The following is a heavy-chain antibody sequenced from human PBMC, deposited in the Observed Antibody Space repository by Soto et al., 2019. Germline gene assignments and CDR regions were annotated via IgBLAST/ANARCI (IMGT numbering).Heavy chain of an antibody. CDR2: ISGSGGST. J-gene: IGHJ4*02. D-gene: IGHD4-17*01. CDR1: GFTFSSSA. Sequence: EVPMLESGGGLVQPGGYLRLSCAASGFTFSSSAMSCVRQASGKGLEWVSAISGSGGSTNYADSVKGRFTISRDNSKNTLYLQMNSLRAEDTAVYYCANDYVGSYGDWDFDYWGQGTLVTVSS. CDR3: ANDYVGSYGDWDFDY. V-gene: IGHV3-23*01.